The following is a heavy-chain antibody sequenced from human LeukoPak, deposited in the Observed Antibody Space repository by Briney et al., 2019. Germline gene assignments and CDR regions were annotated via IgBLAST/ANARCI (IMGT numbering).Heavy chain of an antibody. CDR3: TIGLGD. J-gene: IGHJ4*02. Sequence: GGSLRLSCAASGFTFSDRYIDWARQAPGKGLEWVGRIRHKGNSNTTEYAASVKGRFPLSRDDSKTSLYLQMNSLKTEDTAIYYCTIGLGDWGQGTLVTVSS. CDR1: GFTFSDRY. CDR2: IRHKGNSNTT. D-gene: IGHD3-16*01. V-gene: IGHV3-72*01.